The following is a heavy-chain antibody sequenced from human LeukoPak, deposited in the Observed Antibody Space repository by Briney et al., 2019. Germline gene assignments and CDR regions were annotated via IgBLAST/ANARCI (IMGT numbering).Heavy chain of an antibody. V-gene: IGHV3-48*03. CDR2: ISSSGSTI. J-gene: IGHJ4*02. CDR1: GFTFSSYE. Sequence: GESLRLSFAPSGFTFSSYEMNWVRQAPGKGLDWVSYISSSGSTIYYADSVKGRFTISRDNAKNSLYLQMNSLRAEDTAVYYCARGKAYDILTGNFDYWGQGTLVTVSS. CDR3: ARGKAYDILTGNFDY. D-gene: IGHD3-9*01.